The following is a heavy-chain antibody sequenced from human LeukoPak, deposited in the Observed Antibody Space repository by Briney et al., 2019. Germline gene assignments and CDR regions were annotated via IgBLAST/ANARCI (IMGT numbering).Heavy chain of an antibody. J-gene: IGHJ4*02. CDR2: IIPIFGTA. Sequence: ASVKVSCKASGGTSSSYAISWVRQAPGQGLEWMGGIIPIFGTANYAQKFQGRVTITADESTSTAYMELSSLRSEDTAVYYCARESSGSYSGFDYWGQGTLVTVSS. CDR3: ARESSGSYSGFDY. D-gene: IGHD1-26*01. CDR1: GGTSSSYA. V-gene: IGHV1-69*13.